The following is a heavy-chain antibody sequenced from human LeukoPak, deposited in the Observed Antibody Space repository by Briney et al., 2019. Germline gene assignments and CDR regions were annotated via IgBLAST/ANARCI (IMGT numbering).Heavy chain of an antibody. D-gene: IGHD2-2*01. CDR2: ISGSGGST. J-gene: IGHJ3*02. CDR1: GFTFSSYA. CDR3: AKLGEPAVNAFDI. V-gene: IGHV3-23*01. Sequence: GGSLRLSCEASGFTFSSYAMSWVRQAPGQGLEWVSAISGSGGSTYYADSVKGRFTISRDNSKNTLYLQMNSLRAEDTAVYYCAKLGEPAVNAFDIWGQGTMVTVSS.